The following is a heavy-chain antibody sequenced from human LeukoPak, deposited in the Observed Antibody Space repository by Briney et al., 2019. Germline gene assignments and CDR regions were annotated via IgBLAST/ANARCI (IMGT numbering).Heavy chain of an antibody. V-gene: IGHV4-59*01. CDR1: GGSISSYY. D-gene: IGHD3-10*01. CDR2: IYYSGST. J-gene: IGHJ6*03. CDR3: ARAAGLYYYYYMDV. Sequence: SETLSLTCTVSGGSISSYYWSWIRQPPGKGLEWIGYIYYSGSTNYNHSLKSRVTISVDTSKNQFSLKLSSVTAADTAVYYCARAAGLYYYYYMDVWGKGTTVTVSS.